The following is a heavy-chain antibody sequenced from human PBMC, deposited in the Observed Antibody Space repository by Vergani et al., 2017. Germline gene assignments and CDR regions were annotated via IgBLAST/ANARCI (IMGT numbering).Heavy chain of an antibody. V-gene: IGHV3-15*01. Sequence: EVQLVESGGGLVKPGGSLRLSCAASGFTFSNAWMSWVRQAPGKGLEWVGRIKSKTDGGTTDYAAPVKGRFTISRDDSKNTLYLQMNSLKTEDTAVYYCTTSSPLLWFGELPWDFDYWGQGTLVTVSS. D-gene: IGHD3-10*01. CDR1: GFTFSNAW. J-gene: IGHJ4*02. CDR2: IKSKTDGGTT. CDR3: TTSSPLLWFGELPWDFDY.